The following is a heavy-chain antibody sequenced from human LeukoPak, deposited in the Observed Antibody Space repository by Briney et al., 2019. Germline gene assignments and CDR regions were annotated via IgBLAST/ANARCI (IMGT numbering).Heavy chain of an antibody. D-gene: IGHD6-19*01. CDR3: ARGNSGVAVARFDY. CDR2: TYCRSKWYS. J-gene: IGHJ4*02. V-gene: IGHV6-1*01. CDR1: GDSVSNNNAA. Sequence: SQTLSLTCVISGDSVSNNNAAWNWIRQSPSRGLEWLGRTYCRSKWYSDYAASVQGRITVNPDTSKNQFSLQLNSVTLEDTAVYYCARGNSGVAVARFDYWGQGTLVTVSS.